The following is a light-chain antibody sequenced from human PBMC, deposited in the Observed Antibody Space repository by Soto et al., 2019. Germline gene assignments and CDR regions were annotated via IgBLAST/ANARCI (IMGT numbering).Light chain of an antibody. Sequence: EIVLTQSPATLSLSPGERATLSCRASQSVSSYLAWYQQKPGQAPRLLIYDASNRATGIPARFSGSGSGTDFTLTISSLEPDDFATYYCQQYNGYSTWTFGQGTKVDVK. J-gene: IGKJ1*01. CDR3: QQYNGYSTWT. CDR2: DAS. CDR1: QSVSSY. V-gene: IGKV3-11*01.